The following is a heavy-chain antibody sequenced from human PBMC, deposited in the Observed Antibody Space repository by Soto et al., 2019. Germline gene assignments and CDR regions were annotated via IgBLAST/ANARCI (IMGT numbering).Heavy chain of an antibody. D-gene: IGHD2-15*01. J-gene: IGHJ4*02. CDR1: VFTFSSYA. CDR2: ISYDGSNK. CDR3: ARDEGYCSGGSCYYTSYFDY. V-gene: IGHV3-30-3*01. Sequence: PWWSLRLSCSASVFTFSSYAMHWVRQAPGKGLEWVAVISYDGSNKYYADSVKGRFTISRDNSKNTLYLQMNSLRAEDTAVYYCARDEGYCSGGSCYYTSYFDYWGQGTLVTVSS.